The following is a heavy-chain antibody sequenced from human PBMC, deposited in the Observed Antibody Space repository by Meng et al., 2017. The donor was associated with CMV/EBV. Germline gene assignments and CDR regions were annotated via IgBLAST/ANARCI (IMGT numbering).Heavy chain of an antibody. J-gene: IGHJ3*02. Sequence: GESLKTSCAASGFTVSSNYMSWVRQAPGKGLEWVSVIYSGGSTYYADAVKGRFTISRDNSKNTLYLQMNSLRAEDTAVYYCARTNSQWELLRNPTIGAFDIWGHGTMVTVSS. CDR2: IYSGGST. CDR1: GFTVSSNY. V-gene: IGHV3-53*01. D-gene: IGHD1-26*01. CDR3: ARTNSQWELLRNPTIGAFDI.